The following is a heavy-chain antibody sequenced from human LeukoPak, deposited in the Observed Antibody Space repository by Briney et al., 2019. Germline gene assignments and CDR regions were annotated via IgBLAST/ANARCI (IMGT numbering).Heavy chain of an antibody. CDR2: IWYDGTNK. Sequence: GGSLRLSCTASGFTFSSYGMHWVRQAPGKGLEWVAVIWYDGTNKYYADSVQGRFTISRDNSKNTLYLQMNSLRAEDTAVYYCARNKDDNGYNPLHTWGQGTMVTVSS. CDR3: ARNKDDNGYNPLHT. J-gene: IGHJ3*01. CDR1: GFTFSSYG. D-gene: IGHD5-24*01. V-gene: IGHV3-33*01.